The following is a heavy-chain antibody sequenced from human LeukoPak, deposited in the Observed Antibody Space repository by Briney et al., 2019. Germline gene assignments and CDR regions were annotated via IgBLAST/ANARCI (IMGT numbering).Heavy chain of an antibody. CDR3: ATPLVTRWGAFDI. V-gene: IGHV1-8*01. Sequence: ASVKVSCKASGYTFTSYDINWVRQATGQGLEWMGWMNPNSGNTGYAQKFQGRVTMTRNTSISTAYMELSSLRSEDTAVYYCATPLVTRWGAFDIWDQGTMVTVSS. CDR1: GYTFTSYD. J-gene: IGHJ3*02. D-gene: IGHD3-16*02. CDR2: MNPNSGNT.